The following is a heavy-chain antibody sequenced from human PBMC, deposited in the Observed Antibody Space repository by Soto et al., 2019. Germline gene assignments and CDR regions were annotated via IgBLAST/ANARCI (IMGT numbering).Heavy chain of an antibody. Sequence: GGSLRLSCAASGFTFSSYAMHWVRQAPGKGLEWVAVISYDGSNKYYADSVKGRFTISRDNAKNSLYLQMNSLRAEDTAVYYCARVYGSAPYGMDVWSQGTTVTVSS. V-gene: IGHV3-30*14. CDR1: GFTFSSYA. J-gene: IGHJ6*02. CDR3: ARVYGSAPYGMDV. D-gene: IGHD3-10*01. CDR2: ISYDGSNK.